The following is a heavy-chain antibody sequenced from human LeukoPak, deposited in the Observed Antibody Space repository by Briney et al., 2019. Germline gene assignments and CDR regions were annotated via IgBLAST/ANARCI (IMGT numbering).Heavy chain of an antibody. CDR2: ISGSGGST. V-gene: IGHV3-23*01. D-gene: IGHD3-10*01. CDR1: GFTFSSYA. J-gene: IGHJ4*02. Sequence: GGSLRLSCAASGFTFSSYAMSWVRQAPGKGLEWVSAISGSGGSTYYADSVKGRFTISRDNSKNTLYLQMYSLRAEDTAVYYCAKDQDYYGSGSYFDYWGQGTLVTVSS. CDR3: AKDQDYYGSGSYFDY.